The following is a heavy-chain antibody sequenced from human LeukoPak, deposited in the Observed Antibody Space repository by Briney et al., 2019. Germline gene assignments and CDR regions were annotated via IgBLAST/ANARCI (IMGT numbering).Heavy chain of an antibody. D-gene: IGHD2-15*01. J-gene: IGHJ6*03. V-gene: IGHV3-74*01. Sequence: GGSLRLSCAASGFTFSSYWMHWVRQAPGKGLVWVSRINSDGSSTSYADSVKGRFTISRDNAKNTLHLQMNSLRAEDTAVYYCARAYCSGGSCYRAHYYYYYMDVWGKGTTVTVSS. CDR3: ARAYCSGGSCYRAHYYYYYMDV. CDR1: GFTFSSYW. CDR2: INSDGSST.